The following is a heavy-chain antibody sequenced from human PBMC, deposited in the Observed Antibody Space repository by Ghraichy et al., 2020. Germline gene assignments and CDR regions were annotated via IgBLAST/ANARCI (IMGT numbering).Heavy chain of an antibody. CDR2: IKQDGSEK. D-gene: IGHD3-9*01. CDR3: ALRYGSSYDY. CDR1: GLTFSNYW. V-gene: IGHV3-7*03. Sequence: LTCAASGLTFSNYWMSWVRQAPGKGLEWVANIKQDGSEKYYVDSVKGRFTISRDNAKNSLYLQMNSLRAEDTAVYYCALRYGSSYDYWGQGTLVTVSS. J-gene: IGHJ4*02.